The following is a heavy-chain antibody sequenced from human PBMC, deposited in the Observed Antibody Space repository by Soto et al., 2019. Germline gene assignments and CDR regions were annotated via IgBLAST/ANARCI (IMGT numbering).Heavy chain of an antibody. CDR3: AGDWGPYWFDP. V-gene: IGHV4-4*07. J-gene: IGHJ5*02. CDR2: IYTSGST. D-gene: IGHD7-27*01. Sequence: PSETLSLTCTVSGGSISSYYWSWIRQPAGKGLEWIGRIYTSGSTKYNPSLKSRVTISQDTSKNQVSLKMNSVTATDTAMYYCAGDWGPYWFDPWGQGILVTVSS. CDR1: GGSISSYY.